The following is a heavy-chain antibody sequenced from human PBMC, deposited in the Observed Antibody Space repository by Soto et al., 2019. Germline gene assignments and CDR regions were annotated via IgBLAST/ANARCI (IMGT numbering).Heavy chain of an antibody. Sequence: EERLSESGGGLIQPGGSLRLSCAASGFRFRHYALSWVRQAPGKGLEWVSESSSDGGSTSYPDSVRGRFIISRDRSKETLYLQMNAVRVEDTAVYFCARASTLSSGPQRYFELWGRGTLVTVSS. CDR1: GFRFRHYA. V-gene: IGHV3-23*01. J-gene: IGHJ2*01. CDR3: ARASTLSSGPQRYFEL. CDR2: SSSDGGST. D-gene: IGHD2-2*01.